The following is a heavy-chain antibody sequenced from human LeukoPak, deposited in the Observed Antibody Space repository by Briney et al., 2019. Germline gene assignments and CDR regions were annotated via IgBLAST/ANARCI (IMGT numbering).Heavy chain of an antibody. V-gene: IGHV1-69*06. D-gene: IGHD6-6*01. CDR2: IIPIFGTA. CDR3: ARESIAARGAFDI. Sequence: ASVTVSCKASGGTFSSYAISWVRQAPGQGLEWMGGIIPIFGTANYAQKFQGRVTITADKSTSTAYMELSSLRSEDTAVYYCARESIAARGAFDIWGQGTMVTVSS. J-gene: IGHJ3*02. CDR1: GGTFSSYA.